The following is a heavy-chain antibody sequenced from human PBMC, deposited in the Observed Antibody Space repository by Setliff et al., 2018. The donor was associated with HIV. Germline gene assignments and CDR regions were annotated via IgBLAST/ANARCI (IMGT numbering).Heavy chain of an antibody. V-gene: IGHV4-34*01. Sequence: PSETLSLTCAVYGGSVSGHYWGWFRQPPGKGLEWIGEITPSGATNYLPSLKRRVTMSLDTSKNQFSLKMTSVTAADTALYYCSNWNTTIDEDAWGQGTLVTSPQ. D-gene: IGHD5-18*01. J-gene: IGHJ5*02. CDR1: GGSVSGHY. CDR2: ITPSGAT. CDR3: SNWNTTIDEDA.